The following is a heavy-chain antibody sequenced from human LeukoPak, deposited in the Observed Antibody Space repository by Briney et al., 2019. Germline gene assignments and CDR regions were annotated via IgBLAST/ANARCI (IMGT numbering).Heavy chain of an antibody. J-gene: IGHJ4*02. D-gene: IGHD2-2*01. CDR1: GGSFSGYY. V-gene: IGHV4-34*09. CDR2: INHSGST. Sequence: KTSETLSLTCAVYGGSFSGYYWSWIRQPPGKGLEWIGEINHSGSTNYNPSLKSRVTISVDTSKNQFSLKLSSVTAADTAVYYCARESLGYCTSTSCSEDWGQGTLVTVSS. CDR3: ARESLGYCTSTSCSED.